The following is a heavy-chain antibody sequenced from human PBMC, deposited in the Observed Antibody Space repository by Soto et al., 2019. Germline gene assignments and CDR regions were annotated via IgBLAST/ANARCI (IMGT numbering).Heavy chain of an antibody. D-gene: IGHD3-16*01. J-gene: IGHJ6*04. CDR2: IYYSGRT. V-gene: IGHV4-61*01. CDR3: ARDRGKSMDV. Sequence: QVQLQESGPGLVKPSETLSLTCTVSGGSVSSGSYYWSWIRQPPGKGLEWIGYIYYSGRTNYNPSLKSRVTISVDTSKNQFSLKLSSVTAADTAVYYCARDRGKSMDVWGKGTTVTVSS. CDR1: GGSVSSGSYY.